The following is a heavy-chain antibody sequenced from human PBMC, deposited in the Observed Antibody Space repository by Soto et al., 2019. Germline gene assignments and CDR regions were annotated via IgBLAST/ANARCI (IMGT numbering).Heavy chain of an antibody. CDR3: ASNGYSSTWHSWFDP. V-gene: IGHV1-46*03. Sequence: PSVKVSCKASGYTFTSYYMHWVRQAPGQGLEWMGIINPSGGSTSYAQKFQGRVTMTRDTSTSTVYMELSSLRSEDTAVYYCASNGYSSTWHSWFDPWGQGTLVTVSS. J-gene: IGHJ5*02. D-gene: IGHD6-13*01. CDR1: GYTFTSYY. CDR2: INPSGGST.